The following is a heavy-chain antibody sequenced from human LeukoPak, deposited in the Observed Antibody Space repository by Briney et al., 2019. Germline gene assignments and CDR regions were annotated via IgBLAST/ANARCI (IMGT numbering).Heavy chain of an antibody. D-gene: IGHD6-19*01. CDR3: ARTPLPIAVSAAYNWFDP. CDR1: EVTFGSYG. J-gene: IGHJ5*02. CDR2: IRDSGETT. V-gene: IGHV3-23*01. Sequence: GGSLRLSCAASEVTFGSYGMSCVRQAPGKGLEWVASIRDSGETTYYADSVKGRFTISRENSKKTLFLIMDSLRVEDTAVYYCARTPLPIAVSAAYNWFDPWGQGAQVTVSS.